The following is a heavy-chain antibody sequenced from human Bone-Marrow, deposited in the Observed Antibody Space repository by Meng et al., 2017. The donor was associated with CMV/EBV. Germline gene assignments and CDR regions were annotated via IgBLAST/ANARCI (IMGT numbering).Heavy chain of an antibody. D-gene: IGHD6-19*01. CDR2: IWHNGCNK. J-gene: IGHJ4*02. Sequence: LSCAASGFKFSNYGMHWVRQAPGKGLGWVAVIWHNGCNKYYADSVEGRITVSRDNSKNTLSLEINNLRVEDTAVYYCARDITVALDYWGQGTLVTVSS. CDR1: GFKFSNYG. CDR3: ARDITVALDY. V-gene: IGHV3-33*01.